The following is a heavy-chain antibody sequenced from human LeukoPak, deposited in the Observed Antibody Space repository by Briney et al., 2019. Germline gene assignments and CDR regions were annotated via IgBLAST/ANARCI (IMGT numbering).Heavy chain of an antibody. D-gene: IGHD2-2*01. V-gene: IGHV1-3*01. CDR3: ARDRNQLLGDY. CDR2: INAVTGNT. J-gene: IGHJ4*02. CDR1: GYTFIIYA. Sequence: ASVRVSCTASGYTFIIYAMHWVRQALGQRREWMGWINAVTGNTKYSQKFQGRVTITGDTSASTAYMELSSLRSEDTAVYYCARDRNQLLGDYWGQGTLVTVSS.